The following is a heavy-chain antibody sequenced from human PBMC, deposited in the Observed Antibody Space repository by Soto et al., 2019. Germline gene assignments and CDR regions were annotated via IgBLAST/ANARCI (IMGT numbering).Heavy chain of an antibody. V-gene: IGHV3-64D*06. D-gene: IGHD2-15*01. J-gene: IGHJ3*01. Sequence: GGSLRLSFSASGFALSSYAMHWVRQAPGKGLEYVSSISSNGISTYYADSVKGRFTISRDNSQNTLYIQMNSLRPDDTALYYCVKDEGFCTGGNCYSVARGGFDLWGQGTMVTVSS. CDR2: ISSNGIST. CDR1: GFALSSYA. CDR3: VKDEGFCTGGNCYSVARGGFDL.